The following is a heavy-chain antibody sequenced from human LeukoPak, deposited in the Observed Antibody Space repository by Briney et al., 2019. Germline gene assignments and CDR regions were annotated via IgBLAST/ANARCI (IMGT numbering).Heavy chain of an antibody. CDR2: IRSKAYGGTT. J-gene: IGHJ4*02. CDR3: TRGRITIFGVVTLFDY. V-gene: IGHV3-49*04. Sequence: GGSLRLSGTASGFTFGDYAMSWVRQAPGKGLEWVGFIRSKAYGGTTEYAASVKGRFTISRDDSKSIAYLQMNSLKTEDTAVYYCTRGRITIFGVVTLFDYWGQGTLVTVSS. D-gene: IGHD3-3*01. CDR1: GFTFGDYA.